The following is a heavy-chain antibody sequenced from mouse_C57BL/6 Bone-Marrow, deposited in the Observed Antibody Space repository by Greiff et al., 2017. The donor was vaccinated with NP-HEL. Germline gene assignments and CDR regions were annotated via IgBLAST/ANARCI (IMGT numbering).Heavy chain of an antibody. CDR2: INPNNGGT. CDR1: GYTFTDYN. V-gene: IGHV1-18*01. D-gene: IGHD3-2*02. Sequence: VQIQQSGPELVKPGASVKIPCKASGYTFTDYNMDWVKQSHGKSLEWIGDINPNNGGTIYNQKFKGKATLTVDKSSSTAYMELRSLTSEDTAVYYCARSGYYAMDYWGQGTSVTVSS. CDR3: ARSGYYAMDY. J-gene: IGHJ4*01.